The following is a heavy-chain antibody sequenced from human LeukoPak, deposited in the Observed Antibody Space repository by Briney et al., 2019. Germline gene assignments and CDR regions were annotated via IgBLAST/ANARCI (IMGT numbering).Heavy chain of an antibody. J-gene: IGHJ4*02. CDR1: GFTFRSHA. CDR3: AKDFRIGYSAHFDY. D-gene: IGHD2-21*01. CDR2: IYENGGTT. Sequence: GGSLRLSCVGSGFTFRSHAMSWVRQAPEKGLEFASGIYENGGTTYYADSVKGRFSISRDNSKNTLYLQMDSLRGEDTAVYYCAKDFRIGYSAHFDYWGQGALVTVSP. V-gene: IGHV3-23*01.